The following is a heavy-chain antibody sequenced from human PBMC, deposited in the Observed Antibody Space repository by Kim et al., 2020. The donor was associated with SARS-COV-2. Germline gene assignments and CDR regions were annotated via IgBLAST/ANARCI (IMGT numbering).Heavy chain of an antibody. D-gene: IGHD4-4*01. J-gene: IGHJ6*02. CDR2: ISYDGSNK. CDR1: GFTFSSYG. Sequence: GGSLRLSCAASGFTFSSYGMHWVRQAPGKGLEWVAVISYDGSNKYYADSVKGRFTISRDNSKNTLYLQMNSLRAEDTAVYYCAKLLDYSTIGMDVWGQGTTVTVSS. CDR3: AKLLDYSTIGMDV. V-gene: IGHV3-30*18.